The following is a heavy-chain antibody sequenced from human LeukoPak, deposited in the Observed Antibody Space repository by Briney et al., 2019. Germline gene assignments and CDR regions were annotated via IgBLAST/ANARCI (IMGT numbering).Heavy chain of an antibody. Sequence: GASVKVSCKASGYTFTSYDINWVRQATGQGLEWMGWMNPNSGNTGYAQKFQGRVTMTRNTSISTAYMELSSLRSEDTAVYYCARVDLGYCSGGSCYGQYNWFDPWGQGTLVTVSS. CDR1: GYTFTSYD. J-gene: IGHJ5*02. CDR3: ARVDLGYCSGGSCYGQYNWFDP. V-gene: IGHV1-8*01. D-gene: IGHD2-15*01. CDR2: MNPNSGNT.